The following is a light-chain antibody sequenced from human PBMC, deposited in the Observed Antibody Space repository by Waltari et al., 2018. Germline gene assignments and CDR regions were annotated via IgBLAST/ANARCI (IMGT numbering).Light chain of an antibody. CDR3: QQYNNWPKT. V-gene: IGKV3-15*01. CDR1: QTIDSN. J-gene: IGKJ1*01. Sequence: EIVMTQSPATLSVSPGERATLSCRARQTIDSNLVWYQQKPGQAPRLLIYGASTRATSIPARFSGSGSGTEFTLTISSLQSEDFAVYYCQQYNNWPKTFGQGTKVEIK. CDR2: GAS.